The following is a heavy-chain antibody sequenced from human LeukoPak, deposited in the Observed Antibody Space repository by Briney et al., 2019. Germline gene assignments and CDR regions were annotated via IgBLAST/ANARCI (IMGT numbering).Heavy chain of an antibody. D-gene: IGHD3-22*01. CDR2: IYSGGST. CDR1: GFTVSSNY. V-gene: IGHV3-53*01. CDR3: AREFRLRYYYDSSGYYD. J-gene: IGHJ4*02. Sequence: EGSLRLSCAASGFTVSSNYMSWVRQAPGKGLEWVSVIYSGGSTYYADSVKGRFTISRDNSKNTLYLQMNSLRAEDTAVYYCAREFRLRYYYDSSGYYDWGQGTLVTVSS.